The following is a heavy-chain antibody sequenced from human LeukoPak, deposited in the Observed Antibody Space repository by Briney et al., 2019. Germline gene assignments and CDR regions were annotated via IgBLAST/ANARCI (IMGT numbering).Heavy chain of an antibody. CDR3: ARVMRDCSGGSCYYAHFDY. Sequence: SETLSLTCTVSGGSISSYYCSWIRQPAGKGLEWIGRIYTSGSTNYNPSLKSRVTMSVDTSKNQFSLKLSSVTAADTAVYYCARVMRDCSGGSCYYAHFDYWGQGTLVTVSS. J-gene: IGHJ4*02. V-gene: IGHV4-4*07. CDR2: IYTSGST. D-gene: IGHD2-15*01. CDR1: GGSISSYY.